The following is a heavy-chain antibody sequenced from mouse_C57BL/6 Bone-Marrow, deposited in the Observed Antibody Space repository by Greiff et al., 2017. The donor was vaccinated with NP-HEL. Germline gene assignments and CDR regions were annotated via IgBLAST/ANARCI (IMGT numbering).Heavy chain of an antibody. Sequence: EVQLQESGGGLVKPGGSLKLSCAASGFTFSSYAMSWVRQTPEKRLEWVATISDGGSYTYYPDNVKGRFTISRDNAKNNLYLQMSHLKSEDTAMYYCAREGAAQAYWGQGTLVTVSA. J-gene: IGHJ3*01. D-gene: IGHD3-2*02. CDR2: ISDGGSYT. CDR3: AREGAAQAY. CDR1: GFTFSSYA. V-gene: IGHV5-4*01.